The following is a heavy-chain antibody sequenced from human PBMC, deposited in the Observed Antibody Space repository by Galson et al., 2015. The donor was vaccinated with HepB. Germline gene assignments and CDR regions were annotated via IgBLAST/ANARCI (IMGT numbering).Heavy chain of an antibody. CDR2: IWYDGRNK. CDR3: ARATAESAFDI. CDR1: GFTFSSYG. Sequence: SLRLSCAASGFTFSSYGMHWVRQVPGKGLDWVAVIWYDGRNKYYADSVEGRFTISRDNSKNTLFLQMNSLRAEDTAIFYCARATAESAFDIWGQGTMVTV. J-gene: IGHJ3*02. V-gene: IGHV3-33*01.